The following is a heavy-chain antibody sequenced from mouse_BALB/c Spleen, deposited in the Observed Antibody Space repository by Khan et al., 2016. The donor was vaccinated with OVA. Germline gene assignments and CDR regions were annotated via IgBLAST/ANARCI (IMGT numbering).Heavy chain of an antibody. CDR3: AREGSQYNYAMDY. CDR1: GYSITSYYA. Sequence: VQLKQSGPGLVKPSQSLSLTCTVTGYSITSYYAWNWIRQFPGNKLEWMGYISYSGSTNYNPALKSRISITRDTSKNQFFLQFNSVTTEDTATYYCAREGSQYNYAMDYWGQGTSVTVSS. CDR2: ISYSGST. D-gene: IGHD2-10*02. J-gene: IGHJ4*01. V-gene: IGHV3-2*02.